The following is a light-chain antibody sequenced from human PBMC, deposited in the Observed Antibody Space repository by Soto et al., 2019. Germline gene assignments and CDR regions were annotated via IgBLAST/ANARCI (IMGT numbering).Light chain of an antibody. CDR3: QQPRT. CDR1: QSIGSW. Sequence: DIQMTQSPSTLSASVGDRVTITCRASQSIGSWLAWYQQKPGKAPKLLIYKASSLESGVPSRFSGSGSGTEFTLTISSLQPDDFATYYCQQPRTFGQGTKVEIK. J-gene: IGKJ1*01. CDR2: KAS. V-gene: IGKV1-5*03.